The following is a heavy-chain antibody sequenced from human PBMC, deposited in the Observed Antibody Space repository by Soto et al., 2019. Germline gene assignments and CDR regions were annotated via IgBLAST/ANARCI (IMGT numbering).Heavy chain of an antibody. D-gene: IGHD1-1*01. CDR2: ISYDGSNK. Sequence: QVQLVESGGGVVQPGRALRLSCAASGFTFSSYAMHWVRQAPGKVLEWVAGISYDGSNKYYADSVKGRFTISRDNSKNTLYLQMNSLRAEDTAVYYCARDRNWNDVYYYYGMDVWGQGTTVTVSS. V-gene: IGHV3-30-3*01. CDR3: ARDRNWNDVYYYYGMDV. CDR1: GFTFSSYA. J-gene: IGHJ6*02.